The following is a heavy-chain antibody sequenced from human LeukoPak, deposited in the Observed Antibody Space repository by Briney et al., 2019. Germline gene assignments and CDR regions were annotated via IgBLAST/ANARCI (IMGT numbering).Heavy chain of an antibody. Sequence: SQTLSLTCTASGGSINSGVYHWSWIRQFPEKGLQWIGYIDQSGSSYYNPSLKRRVTISLGTSNNQFSLQLSSLTAADTALYYCARDSHYDSSGYYLDSWGPGTLVTVSS. CDR2: IDQSGSS. V-gene: IGHV4-31*03. J-gene: IGHJ4*02. D-gene: IGHD3-22*01. CDR3: ARDSHYDSSGYYLDS. CDR1: GGSINSGVYH.